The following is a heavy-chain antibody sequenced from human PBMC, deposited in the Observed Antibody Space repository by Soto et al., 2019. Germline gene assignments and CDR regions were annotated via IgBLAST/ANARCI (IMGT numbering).Heavy chain of an antibody. CDR1: GFTFGRYW. CDR3: AKESGIAVAATDIDY. Sequence: GGSLRLSCAASGFTFGRYWMSWVRQAPGKGLEWVANIKQDGSEKYYVDSVKGRFTISRDNAKNSLYLQMSSLRAEDTAVYYCAKESGIAVAATDIDYWGQGALVTVSS. CDR2: IKQDGSEK. V-gene: IGHV3-7*03. J-gene: IGHJ4*02. D-gene: IGHD6-19*01.